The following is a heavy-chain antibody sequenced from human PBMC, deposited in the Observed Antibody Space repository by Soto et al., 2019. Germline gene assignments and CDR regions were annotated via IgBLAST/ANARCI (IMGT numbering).Heavy chain of an antibody. CDR3: ARFDYTKYLFDF. CDR1: GYTFTNYG. CDR2: ISTYRGDP. Sequence: SVKVSCKASGYTFTNYGIGWVRQAPGQGLEWMGWISTYRGDPTYAQKLQGRVTMTTDSSTSTAHMELRSLRSDDTALYYCARFDYTKYLFDFWGQGTLVTVSS. D-gene: IGHD3-9*01. J-gene: IGHJ4*02. V-gene: IGHV1-18*01.